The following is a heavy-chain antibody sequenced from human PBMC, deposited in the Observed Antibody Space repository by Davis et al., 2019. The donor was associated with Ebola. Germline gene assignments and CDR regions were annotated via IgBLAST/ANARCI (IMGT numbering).Heavy chain of an antibody. CDR1: GGSMRSDH. Sequence: PSETLSLTCTVSGGSMRSDHYTWIRQPPGKGLEWVGYVHSSGTTNYNPSLSGRVTVALEMSRKQFSLKLTSVTAADTAVYYCAREPLWMEDAYDIWGQGKLVTVSS. V-gene: IGHV4-4*08. CDR3: AREPLWMEDAYDI. J-gene: IGHJ3*02. D-gene: IGHD3-3*01. CDR2: VHSSGTT.